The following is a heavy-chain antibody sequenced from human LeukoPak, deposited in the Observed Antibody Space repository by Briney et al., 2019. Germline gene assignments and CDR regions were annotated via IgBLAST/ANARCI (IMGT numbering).Heavy chain of an antibody. Sequence: SVKVSFKASGGTFSSSAISWVRQAPGQGLEWMGRIIPILGIANYAQKFQGRVTITADKSTSTAYMELSSLRSEDTAVYYCARDLAFGGVIVSAAYFDYWGQGTLVTVSS. CDR3: ARDLAFGGVIVSAAYFDY. D-gene: IGHD3-16*02. CDR1: GGTFSSSA. V-gene: IGHV1-69*04. CDR2: IIPILGIA. J-gene: IGHJ4*02.